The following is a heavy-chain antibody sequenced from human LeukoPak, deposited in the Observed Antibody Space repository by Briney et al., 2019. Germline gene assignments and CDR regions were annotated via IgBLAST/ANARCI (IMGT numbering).Heavy chain of an antibody. CDR1: GGSISSYY. J-gene: IGHJ3*02. V-gene: IGHV4-59*08. CDR3: ARGAHLYGDYSHDAFDI. Sequence: SETLSLTCTVSGGSISSYYWSWIRQPPGKGLEWIGYIYYSGSTNYNPSLKSRVTISVDTSKNQFSLKLSSVTAADTAVYYCARGAHLYGDYSHDAFDIWGQGTMVTVSS. D-gene: IGHD4-17*01. CDR2: IYYSGST.